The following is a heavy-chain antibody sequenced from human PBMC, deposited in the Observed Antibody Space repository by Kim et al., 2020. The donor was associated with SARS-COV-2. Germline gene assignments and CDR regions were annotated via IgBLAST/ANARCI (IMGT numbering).Heavy chain of an antibody. D-gene: IGHD3-10*01. V-gene: IGHV3-11*01. CDR2: ISSSGSTI. Sequence: GGSLRLSCAASGFTFSDYYMSWIRQAPGKGLEWVSYISSSGSTIYYADSVKGRFTISRDNAKNSLYLQMNSLRAEDTAVYYCARSGDPPYGSGSYEEGLRYYYYYGMDVWGQGTTVTVSS. J-gene: IGHJ6*02. CDR1: GFTFSDYY. CDR3: ARSGDPPYGSGSYEEGLRYYYYYGMDV.